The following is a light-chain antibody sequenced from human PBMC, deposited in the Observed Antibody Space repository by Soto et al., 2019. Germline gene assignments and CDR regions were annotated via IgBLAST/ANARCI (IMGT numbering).Light chain of an antibody. CDR3: GSYTSSSTLI. J-gene: IGLJ2*01. V-gene: IGLV2-14*01. Sequence: QSVLTQPASVSGSPGQSVTIYCTGTSSDVGGYNYVSWYQHHPGKAPKLMLYGVSDRPSGISNRFSGSKSGNTASLTISGLQAEDEADYYCGSYTSSSTLIFGGGTKLTVL. CDR1: SSDVGGYNY. CDR2: GVS.